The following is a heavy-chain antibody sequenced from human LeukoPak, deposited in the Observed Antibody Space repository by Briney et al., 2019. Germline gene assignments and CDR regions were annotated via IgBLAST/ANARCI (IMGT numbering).Heavy chain of an antibody. J-gene: IGHJ4*02. D-gene: IGHD6-19*01. Sequence: GGSLRLSCAASGFTFSSYWMHWVRQAPGKGRVWLSRINSDGSSTSYADSVKGRFTIYRDNAKNTLYLQMNSLRAEDTAVYYCARDLYSSGWYYFDYWGQGTLVTVSS. CDR1: GFTFSSYW. V-gene: IGHV3-74*01. CDR2: INSDGSST. CDR3: ARDLYSSGWYYFDY.